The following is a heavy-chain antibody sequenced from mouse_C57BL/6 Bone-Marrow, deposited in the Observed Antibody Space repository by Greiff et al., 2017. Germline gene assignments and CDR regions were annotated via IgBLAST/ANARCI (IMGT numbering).Heavy chain of an antibody. CDR1: GYTFTSYW. Sequence: VKLMESGAELAKPGASVKLSCKASGYTFTSYWMHWVKQRPGQGLEWIGYINPSSGYTKYNQKFKGKATLTADKSSSTAYMQLSSLTYEDSAVYYCARGHAMDYWGQGTSVTVSS. V-gene: IGHV1-7*01. CDR3: ARGHAMDY. J-gene: IGHJ4*01. CDR2: INPSSGYT.